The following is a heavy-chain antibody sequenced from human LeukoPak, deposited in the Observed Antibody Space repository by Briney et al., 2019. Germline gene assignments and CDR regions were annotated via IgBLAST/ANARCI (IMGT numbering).Heavy chain of an antibody. Sequence: GASVKVSCKASGYTFTGYDMHWVRQAPGQGLEWMGWINPNSGGTNYAQKFQGRVTITRDTSISTAYMELSRLRSDDTAVYYCARELNYYDSSGYYYWGQGTLVTVSS. CDR2: INPNSGGT. J-gene: IGHJ4*02. CDR3: ARELNYYDSSGYYY. CDR1: GYTFTGYD. V-gene: IGHV1-2*02. D-gene: IGHD3-22*01.